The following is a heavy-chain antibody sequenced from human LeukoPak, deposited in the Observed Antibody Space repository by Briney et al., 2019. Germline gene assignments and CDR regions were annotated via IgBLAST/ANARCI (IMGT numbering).Heavy chain of an antibody. J-gene: IGHJ4*02. V-gene: IGHV3-23*01. CDR2: INGRGDDT. Sequence: GGSLRLSCAAFSGFAMSWVRQAPGRGLEWVSAINGRGDDTYYPDSAKGRFTISRDNSNNTLYLQMNSLRAEDTAVYYCAKGHRSSSSFFDSWGQGILVTVSS. CDR1: SGFA. CDR3: AKGHRSSSSFFDS. D-gene: IGHD6-19*01.